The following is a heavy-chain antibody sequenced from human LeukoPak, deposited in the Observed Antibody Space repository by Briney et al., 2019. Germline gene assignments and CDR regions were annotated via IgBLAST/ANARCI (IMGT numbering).Heavy chain of an antibody. CDR2: INPNSGGT. D-gene: IGHD2-2*02. J-gene: IGHJ4*02. Sequence: ASVKVSCKASGYTFTGYYMHWVRQAPGQGLEWMGRINPNSGGTNYAQKFQGRVTMTRDTPISTAYMELSRLRSDDTAVYYCASYCSSTSCYNSLDYWGQGTLVTVSS. CDR1: GYTFTGYY. CDR3: ASYCSSTSCYNSLDY. V-gene: IGHV1-2*06.